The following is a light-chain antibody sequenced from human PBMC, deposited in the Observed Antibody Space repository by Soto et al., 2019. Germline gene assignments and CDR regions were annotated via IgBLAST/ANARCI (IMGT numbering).Light chain of an antibody. CDR3: QQYNNWPPLT. V-gene: IGKV3-15*01. CDR2: DAS. J-gene: IGKJ4*01. CDR1: QSVNSN. Sequence: EIVLTQPPATLSVSPGETVTLSCRASQSVNSNLAWYQQKLGQPPRLLISDASTRASGVAARFSGGGSGTDFTLTISSLQSEDFAVYYCQQYNNWPPLTFGGGTKVDIK.